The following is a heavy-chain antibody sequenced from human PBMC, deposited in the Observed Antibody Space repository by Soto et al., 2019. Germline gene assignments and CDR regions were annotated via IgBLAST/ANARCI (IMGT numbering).Heavy chain of an antibody. Sequence: PSETLSLTCTVSGGSISSYYWSWIRQPPGKGLEWIGYIYYSGSTNYNPSLKSRVTISVDTSKNQFSLKLSSVTAADTAVYYCARHAGTQHFDYWGQGTLVTVSS. D-gene: IGHD1-1*01. CDR2: IYYSGST. CDR1: GGSISSYY. V-gene: IGHV4-59*08. CDR3: ARHAGTQHFDY. J-gene: IGHJ4*02.